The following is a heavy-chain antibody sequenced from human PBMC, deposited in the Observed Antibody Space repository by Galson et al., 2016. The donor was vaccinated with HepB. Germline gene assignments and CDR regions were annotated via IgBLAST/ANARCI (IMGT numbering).Heavy chain of an antibody. D-gene: IGHD1-26*01. CDR2: LYSGGAT. Sequence: SLRLSCPVSGFTLRDNYMDWVRQAPGKGLEWVSVLYSGGATYYADSVRGRFTISRDNSNRLSLQMNSLKADDTAVYFCARIPTDSYHWYLDLWGRGTPVTVSS. CDR1: GFTLRDNY. V-gene: IGHV3-53*05. J-gene: IGHJ2*01. CDR3: ARIPTDSYHWYLDL.